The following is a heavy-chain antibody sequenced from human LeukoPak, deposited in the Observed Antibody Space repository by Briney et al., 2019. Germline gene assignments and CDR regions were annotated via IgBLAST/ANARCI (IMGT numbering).Heavy chain of an antibody. CDR3: AFVGTMVRGVPRAFDY. Sequence: PGGSLRLSCAASGFTFSSYEMNWVRQAPGKGLEWGSYISSSGSTIYYADSVTGRFTISRDNAKNSLYLQMNSLRAEDTAVYYCAFVGTMVRGVPRAFDYWGQGTLVTVSS. J-gene: IGHJ4*02. D-gene: IGHD3-10*01. V-gene: IGHV3-48*03. CDR1: GFTFSSYE. CDR2: ISSSGSTI.